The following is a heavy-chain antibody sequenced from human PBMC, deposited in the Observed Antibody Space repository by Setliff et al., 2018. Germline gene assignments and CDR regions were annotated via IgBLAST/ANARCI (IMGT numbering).Heavy chain of an antibody. V-gene: IGHV1-69*16. CDR1: GGTLTTFTTYS. J-gene: IGHJ4*02. CDR2: IIPITGTT. CDR3: AGGSIVGPTRGDFDF. Sequence: SVKVSCKASGGTLTTFTTYSLIWVRQAPGQGLEWMGGIIPITGTTNYAQRFQGRITISTDESSSTVYMEVSRLKSEDTAVYYCAGGSIVGPTRGDFDFWGLGTLVTVSS. D-gene: IGHD1-26*01.